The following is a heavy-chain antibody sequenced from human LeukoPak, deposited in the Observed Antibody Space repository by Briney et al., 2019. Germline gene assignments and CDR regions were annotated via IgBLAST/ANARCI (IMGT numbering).Heavy chain of an antibody. CDR1: GFTFSSHW. CDR3: ARGDDYGDYENWFDP. Sequence: GGSLRLSCAASGFTFSSHWMSWVRQAPGKGLEWVANIKKDGSEKYYVDSVKGRFTISRDNAKTSLYLQMNSLRAEDTAVYYCARGDDYGDYENWFDPWGQGTLVTVSS. J-gene: IGHJ5*02. V-gene: IGHV3-7*01. D-gene: IGHD4-17*01. CDR2: IKKDGSEK.